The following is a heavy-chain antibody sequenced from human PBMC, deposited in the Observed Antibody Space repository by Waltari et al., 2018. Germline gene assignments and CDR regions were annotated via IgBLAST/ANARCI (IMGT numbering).Heavy chain of an antibody. CDR2: VWNDGSKE. CDR3: VRGPGGWNHVAFDS. J-gene: IGHJ4*02. V-gene: IGHV3-33*01. CDR1: GFTFGSFW. D-gene: IGHD1-1*01. Sequence: QVHLVESGGGVVKPGKSLTLSCAASGFTFGSFWMHWVRQGPGKGLEWVAVVWNDGSKECYADFVKGRSAIFRDNSKNTLYLQVNDLRVEDTAVYYCVRGPGGWNHVAFDSWGQGTLVTVSS.